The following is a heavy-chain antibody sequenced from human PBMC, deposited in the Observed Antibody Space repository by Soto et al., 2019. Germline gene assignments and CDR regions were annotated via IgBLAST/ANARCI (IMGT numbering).Heavy chain of an antibody. CDR3: ARDRGVRGWRTVHYYYGMDV. CDR2: IYYSGST. Sequence: QVQLQESGPGLVKPSETLSLTCTVSGGSVSSGSYYWSWIRQPPGKGLEWIGYIYYSGSTNYNPALKSRVTISVDTSKNQFSLKLSSVTAADTAVYYCARDRGVRGWRTVHYYYGMDVWGQGTTVTVSS. CDR1: GGSVSSGSYY. J-gene: IGHJ6*02. V-gene: IGHV4-61*01. D-gene: IGHD3-10*01.